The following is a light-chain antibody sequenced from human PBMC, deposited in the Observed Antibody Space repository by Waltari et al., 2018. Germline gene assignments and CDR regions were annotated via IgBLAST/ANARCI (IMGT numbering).Light chain of an antibody. Sequence: EIVMTQSPATLSVSPGERAILSCRASQTVSSTLAWYQQQPGQAPRLLIYGAYTRATGIPARFSGSGSGTDFTLTISSLQSEDFAGYYCQQCNNWPYTFGQGTRLEIK. CDR1: QTVSST. J-gene: IGKJ2*01. V-gene: IGKV3-15*01. CDR3: QQCNNWPYT. CDR2: GAY.